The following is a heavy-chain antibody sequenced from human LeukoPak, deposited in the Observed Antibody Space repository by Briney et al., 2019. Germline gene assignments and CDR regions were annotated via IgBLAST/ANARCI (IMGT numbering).Heavy chain of an antibody. CDR1: GGTFSSYA. CDR3: ARDLLTDYADY. J-gene: IGHJ4*02. Sequence: ASVKVSCKASGGTFSSYAISWVRQAPGQGLEWMGIINPSGGSTSYAQKFQGRVTMTRDTSTGTVYMELSSLRSEDTAVYYCARDLLTDYADYWGQGTLVTVSS. CDR2: INPSGGST. V-gene: IGHV1-46*01. D-gene: IGHD4-17*01.